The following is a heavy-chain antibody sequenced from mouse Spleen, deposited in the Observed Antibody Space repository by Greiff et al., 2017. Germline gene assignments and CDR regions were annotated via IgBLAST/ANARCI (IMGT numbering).Heavy chain of an antibody. J-gene: IGHJ2*01. Sequence: EVNVVESGGDLVKPGGSLKLSCAASGFTFSSYGMSWVRQTPDKRLEWVATISSGGSYTYYPDSVKGRFTISRDNAKNTLYLQMSSLKSEDTAMYYCARRGYGYPFDYWGQGTTLTVSS. D-gene: IGHD2-2*01. CDR3: ARRGYGYPFDY. V-gene: IGHV5-6*02. CDR1: GFTFSSYG. CDR2: ISSGGSYT.